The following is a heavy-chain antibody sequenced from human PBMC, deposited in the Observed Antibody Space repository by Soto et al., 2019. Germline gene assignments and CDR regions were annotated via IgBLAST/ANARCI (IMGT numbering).Heavy chain of an antibody. Sequence: EVQLLESGGGLVQPGGSLRLSCAASGFTFSSYGMSWVRQAPGKGLEWVSGITGSGGTTYYADSVKGRFTISRDNSKNKLYLRMNSLRAEYTAVYYCARDTRLRLGELSFDAFDYWGQGTLVTVSS. CDR3: ARDTRLRLGELSFDAFDY. D-gene: IGHD3-16*02. CDR1: GFTFSSYG. CDR2: ITGSGGTT. V-gene: IGHV3-23*01. J-gene: IGHJ4*02.